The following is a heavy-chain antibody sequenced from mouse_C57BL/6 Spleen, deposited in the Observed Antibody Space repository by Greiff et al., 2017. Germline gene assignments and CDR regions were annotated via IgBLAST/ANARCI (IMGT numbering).Heavy chain of an antibody. J-gene: IGHJ1*03. Sequence: VQLQQSGAELVRPGSSVKMSCKTSGYTFTSYGINWVKQRPGQGLEWIGYIYLGNGYTEYNEKFKGKATLTSDTSSSTAYMQLSSLTSEDSAIYFCARSNYGSRYWYFDVWGTGTTVTVSS. CDR1: GYTFTSYG. CDR2: IYLGNGYT. V-gene: IGHV1-58*01. CDR3: ARSNYGSRYWYFDV. D-gene: IGHD1-1*01.